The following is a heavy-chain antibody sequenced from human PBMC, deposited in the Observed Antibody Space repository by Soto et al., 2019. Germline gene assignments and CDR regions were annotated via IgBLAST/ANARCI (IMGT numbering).Heavy chain of an antibody. CDR3: ARSKQCLMSYYFDY. D-gene: IGHD6-19*01. CDR2: IYYSGST. J-gene: IGHJ4*02. V-gene: IGHV4-61*01. CDR1: GGSVSSGSYY. Sequence: QVQLQESGPGLVKPSETLSLTCTVSGGSVSSGSYYWSWIRQPPGKGLEWIGYIYYSGSTNYNPSLKSRVTISVDTSKNQFSLKLSSVTAADTAVYYCARSKQCLMSYYFDYWGQGTLVTVSS.